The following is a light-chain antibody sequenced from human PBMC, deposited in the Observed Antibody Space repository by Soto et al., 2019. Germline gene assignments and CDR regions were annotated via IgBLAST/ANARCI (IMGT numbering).Light chain of an antibody. Sequence: IVLTQSPGTLSLSPGERATLSSRASQSVSSSYLAWYQQKPGQAPRLLIYGASSRATGIPDRFSGSGSGTDFTLTISRLEPEDFAVYYCQQYGSSPQTFGQGTKVDIK. CDR2: GAS. CDR3: QQYGSSPQT. V-gene: IGKV3-20*01. CDR1: QSVSSSY. J-gene: IGKJ1*01.